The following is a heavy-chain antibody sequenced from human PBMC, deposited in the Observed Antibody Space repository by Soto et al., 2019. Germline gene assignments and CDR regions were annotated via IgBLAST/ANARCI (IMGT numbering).Heavy chain of an antibody. J-gene: IGHJ5*02. CDR2: INHSGST. D-gene: IGHD3-9*01. CDR3: ARGAYVLRYFDWLNNWFDP. V-gene: IGHV4-34*01. CDR1: GGSFSGYY. Sequence: PSETLSLTCAVYGGSFSGYYWSWIRQPPGKGLEWIGEINHSGSTNYNPSLKSRVTISVDTSKNQFSLKLSSVTAADTAVYYCARGAYVLRYFDWLNNWFDPWGQGTLVTVSS.